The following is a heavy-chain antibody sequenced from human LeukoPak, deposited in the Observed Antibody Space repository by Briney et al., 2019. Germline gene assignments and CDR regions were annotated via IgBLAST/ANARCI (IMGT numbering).Heavy chain of an antibody. D-gene: IGHD3-22*01. CDR3: ARANYYYDSSGLDY. CDR1: GFTFSSYA. Sequence: GGSLRLSCAASGFTFSSYAMHWVRQAPGKGLEYVSAISTDGRSTYYASSVQGRFTISRDNSKNTLYLQMGSLRAEDMAVYYCARANYYYDSSGLDYWGQGTLVTVSS. J-gene: IGHJ4*02. CDR2: ISTDGRST. V-gene: IGHV3-64*01.